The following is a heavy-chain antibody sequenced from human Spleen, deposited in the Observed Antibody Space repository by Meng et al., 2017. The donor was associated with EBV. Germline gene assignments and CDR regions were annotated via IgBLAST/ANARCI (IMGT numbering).Heavy chain of an antibody. CDR2: ITWDGGRI. CDR1: GFTFDDYA. CDR3: SRDLAGSDDY. D-gene: IGHD1-14*01. Sequence: VGFGGAVVKPGGSLRLSCAASGFTFDDYAMHWVRQPPGKGLEWVSLITWDGGRIHYADSVKGRFTISRDNAKNTLYLQMNSLRAEDTAVYFCSRDLAGSDDYWGQGTLVTVSS. V-gene: IGHV3-43D*03. J-gene: IGHJ4*02.